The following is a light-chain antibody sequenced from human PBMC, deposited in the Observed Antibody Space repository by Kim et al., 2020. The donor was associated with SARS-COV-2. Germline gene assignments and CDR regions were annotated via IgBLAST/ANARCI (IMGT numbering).Light chain of an antibody. J-gene: IGKJ5*01. Sequence: DIQMTQSPSSLSASVGDRVTITCRASQTVSTNYLNWYQQKPGKAPSLLIYSASSLQGGVPSRFSGGGSGTDFTLTISSLQPEDFATYYCQQTYSAPNTFGQGTRLEIK. CDR1: QTVSTN. CDR3: QQTYSAPNT. V-gene: IGKV1-39*01. CDR2: SAS.